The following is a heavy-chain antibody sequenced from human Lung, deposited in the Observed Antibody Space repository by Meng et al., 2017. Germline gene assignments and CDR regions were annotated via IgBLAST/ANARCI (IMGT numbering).Heavy chain of an antibody. Sequence: QVQLVQSGAEIKKSGASVKVSCKACADTFANYAISWVRQAPGQGLEWMGRISTHNGNTNYALKLQGRVTVTTDTSTSTAYMELRNLRSDDTAIYYCATARFSFLLGFDYWGQGTLVTVSS. D-gene: IGHD2-8*02. CDR2: ISTHNGNT. CDR3: ATARFSFLLGFDY. V-gene: IGHV1-18*01. J-gene: IGHJ4*02. CDR1: ADTFANYA.